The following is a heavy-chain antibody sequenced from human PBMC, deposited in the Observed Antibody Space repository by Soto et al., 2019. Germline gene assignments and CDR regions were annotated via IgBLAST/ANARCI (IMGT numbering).Heavy chain of an antibody. J-gene: IGHJ4*02. CDR3: ARPASTGFYFDY. Sequence: QVQLVESGGGVVQPGRSLRLSCVASGFTFSSYAMHWVRQAPGKGLEWVAVIWYDGSNKYYADSVKGRFTISRENSKKTLYLQMNSLRAEDTAVYHGARPASTGFYFDYWGQGTLVTVSS. V-gene: IGHV3-33*01. CDR1: GFTFSSYA. CDR2: IWYDGSNK. D-gene: IGHD6-13*01.